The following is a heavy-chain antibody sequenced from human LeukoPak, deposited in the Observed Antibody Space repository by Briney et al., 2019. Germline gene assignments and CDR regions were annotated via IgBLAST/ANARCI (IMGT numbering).Heavy chain of an antibody. CDR1: GGSISSYY. J-gene: IGHJ5*02. Sequence: SETLSLTCTVSGGSISSYYWSWIRQPPGKGPEWIGYIYYSGSTNYNPSLKSRVTISVDTSKNQFSLKLSSVTAADTAVYYCARIYSGSFYVWFDPWGQGTLVTVSS. D-gene: IGHD1-26*01. V-gene: IGHV4-59*01. CDR3: ARIYSGSFYVWFDP. CDR2: IYYSGST.